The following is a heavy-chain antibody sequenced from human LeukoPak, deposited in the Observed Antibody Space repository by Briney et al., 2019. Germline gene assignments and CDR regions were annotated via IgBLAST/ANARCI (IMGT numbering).Heavy chain of an antibody. CDR1: GYTFTSYY. Sequence: GASVKVSCKASGYTFTSYYMHWVRQAPGQGLEWMGIINPSGGSTSYAQKFQGRVTMTRDTSTSTVYMELSSLRSEDTAVYYCARDKVIAAAGKEDYYYGMDVWGQGTTVTVSS. J-gene: IGHJ6*02. D-gene: IGHD6-13*01. CDR3: ARDKVIAAAGKEDYYYGMDV. V-gene: IGHV1-46*01. CDR2: INPSGGST.